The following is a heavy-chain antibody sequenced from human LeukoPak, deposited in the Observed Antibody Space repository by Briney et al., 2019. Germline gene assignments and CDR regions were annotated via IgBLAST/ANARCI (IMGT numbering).Heavy chain of an antibody. CDR3: AKEKNPGTKGRITIFGVVIMPGY. CDR1: GFTFSSYA. Sequence: GGSLRLSCAASGFTFSSYAMSWVRQAPGKGLEWVSAISGSGGCTYYADSVKGRFTISRDNSKNTLYLQMNSLRDEDTAVYYCAKEKNPGTKGRITIFGVVIMPGYWGQGTLVTVSS. CDR2: ISGSGGCT. V-gene: IGHV3-23*01. J-gene: IGHJ4*02. D-gene: IGHD3-3*01.